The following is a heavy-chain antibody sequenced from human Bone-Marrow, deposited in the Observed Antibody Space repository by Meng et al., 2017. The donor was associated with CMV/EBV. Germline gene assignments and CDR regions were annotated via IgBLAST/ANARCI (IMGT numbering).Heavy chain of an antibody. CDR1: GYTFTSYG. D-gene: IGHD5-18*01. CDR2: ISAYNGNT. J-gene: IGHJ6*02. Sequence: ASVKVSCKASGYTFTSYGISWVRQAPGQGLEWMGWISAYNGNTNYAQKLQGRVTMTTDTSTSTAYMELSSLRSEDTAVYYCARCKDVDTARRYYYYGMDVWGQGTTVTVSS. V-gene: IGHV1-18*01. CDR3: ARCKDVDTARRYYYYGMDV.